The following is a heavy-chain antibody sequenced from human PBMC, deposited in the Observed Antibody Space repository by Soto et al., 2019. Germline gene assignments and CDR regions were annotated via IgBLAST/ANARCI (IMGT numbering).Heavy chain of an antibody. Sequence: SETLSLTCTVSGGSISSGGYYWNWIRQHPGKGLEWIGYIYYIGSTYYNPSLKSRVTISVDTSKNQFSLKLSSVTAADTAVYYCARERKNYGDYHLDYWGQGTLVTVSS. J-gene: IGHJ4*02. CDR1: GGSISSGGYY. CDR2: IYYIGST. CDR3: ARERKNYGDYHLDY. V-gene: IGHV4-30-4*08. D-gene: IGHD4-17*01.